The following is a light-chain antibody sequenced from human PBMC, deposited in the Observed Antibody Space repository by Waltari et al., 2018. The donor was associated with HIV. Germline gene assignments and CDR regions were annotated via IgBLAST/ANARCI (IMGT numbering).Light chain of an antibody. V-gene: IGLV1-44*01. CDR1: SSNIGSDT. CDR3: AAWDDSLNVV. J-gene: IGLJ2*01. Sequence: QSVLTQPPSASGTPGQRVTISCSGSSSNIGSDTVNWYQQLPGTAPKLLIYSNKQRPAGVPDRCPGSKSGTSASLAIRGLQSEDEADYYCAAWDDSLNVVFGGGTKLTVL. CDR2: SNK.